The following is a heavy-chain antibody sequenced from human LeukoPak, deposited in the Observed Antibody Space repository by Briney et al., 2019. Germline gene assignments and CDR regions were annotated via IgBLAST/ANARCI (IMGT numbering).Heavy chain of an antibody. Sequence: ASVKVSCKASGYTFTGYYMHWVRQAPGQGLEWMGWINPNSGGTNYAQKFQGRVTMTRDTSISTAYMELSRLRSDDTAVYYCARVGYCSSTSCWDWLDPWGQGTLVTVSS. CDR1: GYTFTGYY. CDR2: INPNSGGT. V-gene: IGHV1-2*02. J-gene: IGHJ5*02. D-gene: IGHD2-2*01. CDR3: ARVGYCSSTSCWDWLDP.